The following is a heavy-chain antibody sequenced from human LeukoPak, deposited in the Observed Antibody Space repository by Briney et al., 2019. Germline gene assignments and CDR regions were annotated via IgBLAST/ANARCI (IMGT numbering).Heavy chain of an antibody. J-gene: IGHJ6*02. CDR1: GFTFSSYD. Sequence: GGSLRLSCAASGFTFSSYDMHWVRQATGEGLEWVSFIGTAGDTYYSNSVKGRFTVSRENAENSLYLEMTSLRAGDTAVYYCARDRWSGRDYYYYGMDVWGQGTLVTVSS. V-gene: IGHV3-13*01. CDR2: IGTAGDT. D-gene: IGHD3-10*01. CDR3: ARDRWSGRDYYYYGMDV.